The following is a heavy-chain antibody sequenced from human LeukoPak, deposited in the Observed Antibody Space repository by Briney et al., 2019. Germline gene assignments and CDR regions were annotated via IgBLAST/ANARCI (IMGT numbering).Heavy chain of an antibody. CDR2: ISYDGSNK. J-gene: IGHJ4*02. Sequence: PGRSLRLSCAASGFTFSSYAMHWVRQAPGKGLEWVAVISYDGSNKYYADSVKGRFTISRDNSKNTLYLQMNSLRAEDTAVYYCARANRQQWLVTPFDYWAREPWSPSPQ. D-gene: IGHD6-19*01. CDR1: GFTFSSYA. V-gene: IGHV3-30*04. CDR3: ARANRQQWLVTPFDY.